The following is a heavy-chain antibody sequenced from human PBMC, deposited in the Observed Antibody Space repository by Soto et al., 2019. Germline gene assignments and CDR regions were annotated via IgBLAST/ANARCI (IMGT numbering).Heavy chain of an antibody. CDR3: ARARRTYSGIALAGTADFDS. D-gene: IGHD6-19*01. CDR2: ISAYNGNT. V-gene: IGHV1-18*01. CDR1: GYTFTSYG. Sequence: ASVKVSCKASGYTFTSYGISCVRQAPGQGLEWMGWISAYNGNTNYAQKLQGRVTMTTDTSTSTAYMELRSLRSDDTAVYYCARARRTYSGIALAGTADFDSWGQGTLVTVSS. J-gene: IGHJ4*02.